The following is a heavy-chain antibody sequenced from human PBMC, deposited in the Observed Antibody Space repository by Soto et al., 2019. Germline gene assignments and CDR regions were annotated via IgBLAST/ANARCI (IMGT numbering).Heavy chain of an antibody. CDR1: GDSISSNTYS. CDR3: ARHRPLEDGSKEGFDY. D-gene: IGHD6-6*01. V-gene: IGHV4-39*01. J-gene: IGHJ4*02. Sequence: SETLSLTCTVSGDSISSNTYSWGWIRQPPGKGLEYIGTIHFSGNTYYNPSLNSRVTISVDTSKNQFSLKLTSVTAADTALYYCARHRPLEDGSKEGFDYWGQGTPVTVSS. CDR2: IHFSGNT.